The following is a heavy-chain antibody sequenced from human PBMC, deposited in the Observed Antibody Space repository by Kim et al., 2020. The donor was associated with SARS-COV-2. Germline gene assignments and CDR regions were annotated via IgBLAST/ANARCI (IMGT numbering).Heavy chain of an antibody. V-gene: IGHV1-2*02. D-gene: IGHD3-22*01. Sequence: ASVKVSCKASGYTFTGYYMHWVRQAPGQGLEWMGWINPNSGGTNDAQKFQGRVTMTRDTSISTAYMELSRLRSDDTAVYYCARGGYADYYDSSGSPDYWYFDLWGRGTLVTVSS. CDR1: GYTFTGYY. J-gene: IGHJ2*01. CDR2: INPNSGGT. CDR3: ARGGYADYYDSSGSPDYWYFDL.